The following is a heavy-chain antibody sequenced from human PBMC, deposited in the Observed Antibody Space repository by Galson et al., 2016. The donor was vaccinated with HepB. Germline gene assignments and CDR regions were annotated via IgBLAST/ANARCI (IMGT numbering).Heavy chain of an antibody. Sequence: SLRLSCADSAFTLSNYAMSWVRQAPGKGLEWVSTITVAGGTYYAGSVKGRFTISRDYSKKTLYLQMDSLRAEETAVYYCAKYMTAVAGVAFDSWGQGTLVTVSS. V-gene: IGHV3-23*01. CDR1: AFTLSNYA. J-gene: IGHJ4*02. CDR2: ITVAGGT. CDR3: AKYMTAVAGVAFDS. D-gene: IGHD4-23*01.